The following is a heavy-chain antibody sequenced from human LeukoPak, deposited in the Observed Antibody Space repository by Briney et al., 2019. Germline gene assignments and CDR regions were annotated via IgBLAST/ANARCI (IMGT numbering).Heavy chain of an antibody. V-gene: IGHV4-59*08. J-gene: IGHJ4*02. CDR3: AGGSYSGSWYAT. CDR1: GGSISSYY. CDR2: IYYSGST. Sequence: SETLSLTCTVSGGSISSYYWSWIRQPPGKGLEWIGYIYYSGSTNYNPSLKSRVTISVDTSKNQFSLKLSSVTAADTAVYYCAGGSYSGSWYATWGQGTLVTVSS. D-gene: IGHD6-13*01.